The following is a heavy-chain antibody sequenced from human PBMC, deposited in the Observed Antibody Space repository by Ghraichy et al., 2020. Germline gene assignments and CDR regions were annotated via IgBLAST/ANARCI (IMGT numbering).Heavy chain of an antibody. CDR1: GGSIRSGSYY. D-gene: IGHD3-22*01. CDR3: ARDSYYYDSSGSYGYFDH. Sequence: SQTLSLTCTVSGGSIRSGSYYWTWIRQPAGKGLEWIGRISSSGSTNYNPSLKNRVTMSVDTSKNHFSLKLRSVTAADTAVYYCARDSYYYDSSGSYGYFDHWGQGTQVTVSS. J-gene: IGHJ4*02. CDR2: ISSSGST. V-gene: IGHV4-61*02.